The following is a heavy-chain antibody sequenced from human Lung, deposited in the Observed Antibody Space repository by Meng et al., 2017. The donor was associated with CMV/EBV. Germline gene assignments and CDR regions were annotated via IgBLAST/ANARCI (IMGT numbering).Heavy chain of an antibody. CDR1: GGTFSSYA. CDR2: IIPILGLA. Sequence: SSVKVSXKASGGTFSSYAISWVRQAPGQGLEWMGGIIPILGLANYAQKFQGRVTITADKSTSTAYMELSSLRSEDTAVYYCARVVGRYCSSTSCLWGYYFEYWGQGTXVTVSS. CDR3: ARVVGRYCSSTSCLWGYYFEY. V-gene: IGHV1-69*10. J-gene: IGHJ4*02. D-gene: IGHD2-2*01.